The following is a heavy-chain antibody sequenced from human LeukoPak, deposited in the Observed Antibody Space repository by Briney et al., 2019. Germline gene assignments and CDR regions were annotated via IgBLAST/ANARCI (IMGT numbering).Heavy chain of an antibody. CDR1: GYSISSGYY. D-gene: IGHD6-19*01. CDR2: IYHSGST. Sequence: PSETLSLTCTVSGYSISSGYYWGWIRPPPGKGLEWIGSIYHSGSTYYNPSLKSRVTISVDTSKNQFSLKLSSVTAADTAVYYCARSPSQWLVRKIYYFDYWGQGTLVTVSS. V-gene: IGHV4-38-2*02. J-gene: IGHJ4*02. CDR3: ARSPSQWLVRKIYYFDY.